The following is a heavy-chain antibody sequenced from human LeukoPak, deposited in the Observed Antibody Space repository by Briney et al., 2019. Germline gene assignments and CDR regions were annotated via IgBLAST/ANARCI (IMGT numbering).Heavy chain of an antibody. CDR1: GFTFSSYA. Sequence: GGSLRLSCSASGFTFSSYAMHWVRQAPGKGLEYVSAISTNGGCTYYADSVKGRFTISRDNSKNPMYHQMSSLRSEDTAVYFCVKVPDSSGWLAYFDYWGEGPLVTVSS. D-gene: IGHD6-19*01. CDR3: VKVPDSSGWLAYFDY. J-gene: IGHJ4*02. CDR2: ISTNGGCT. V-gene: IGHV3-64D*09.